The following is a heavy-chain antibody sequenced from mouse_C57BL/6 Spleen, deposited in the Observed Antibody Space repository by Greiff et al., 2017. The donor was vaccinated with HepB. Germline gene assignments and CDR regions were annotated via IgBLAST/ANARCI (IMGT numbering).Heavy chain of an antibody. J-gene: IGHJ1*03. CDR3: ARGGPDGYYEGWYFDF. CDR2: ISDGGSYT. CDR1: GFTFSSYA. D-gene: IGHD2-3*01. Sequence: DVKLVESGGGLVKPGGSLKLSCAPSGFTFSSYAMSWVRQTPEKRLEWVATISDGGSYTYYPDNVKGRFTISRDNAKNNLYLKMSHLKSEDTAMYYCARGGPDGYYEGWYFDFWGTGTTVTVSS. V-gene: IGHV5-4*03.